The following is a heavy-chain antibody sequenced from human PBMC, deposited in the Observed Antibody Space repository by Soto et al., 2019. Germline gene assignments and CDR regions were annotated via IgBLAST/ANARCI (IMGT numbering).Heavy chain of an antibody. Sequence: ASETLSLTCTVSGGSISSYYWSWIRQPPGKGLEWIGYIYYSGSTNYNPSLKSRVTISVDTSKNQFSLKLSSVTAADTAVYYCARSRRYFDWLSPFGMDVWGQGTTVTVSS. V-gene: IGHV4-59*08. CDR3: ARSRRYFDWLSPFGMDV. CDR1: GGSISSYY. J-gene: IGHJ6*02. D-gene: IGHD3-9*01. CDR2: IYYSGST.